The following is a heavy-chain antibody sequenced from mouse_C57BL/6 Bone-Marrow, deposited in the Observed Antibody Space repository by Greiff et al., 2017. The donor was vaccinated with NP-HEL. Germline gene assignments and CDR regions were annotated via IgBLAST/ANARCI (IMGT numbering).Heavy chain of an antibody. D-gene: IGHD1-1*01. CDR3: TTGGSSPYAMDH. CDR1: GFNIKDDY. Sequence: EVKLMESGAELVRPGASVKLSCTVSGFNIKDDYMHWVKQRPEQGLEWIGWIDPENGDTAYASKFQGKATITADTSSNTAYLQLSSLTSEDTAVYYCTTGGSSPYAMDHWGQGTSVTVSS. V-gene: IGHV14-4*01. CDR2: IDPENGDT. J-gene: IGHJ4*01.